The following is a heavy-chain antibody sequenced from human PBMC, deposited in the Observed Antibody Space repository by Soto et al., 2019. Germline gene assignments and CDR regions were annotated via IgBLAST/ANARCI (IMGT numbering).Heavy chain of an antibody. D-gene: IGHD2-8*01. V-gene: IGHV3-21*06. CDR3: TRERSPGMHFPDFDS. CDR2: ITSTSGDI. J-gene: IGHJ4*02. CDR1: GFLFSAYT. Sequence: EVHLVESGGGLVKPGGSLRLSCSASGFLFSAYTMNWVRQAPGKGLEWVSSITSTSGDISYIDSVTGRFTMSRDNAKNSVFLQMNSPRAEDTAVYYCTRERSPGMHFPDFDSWGQGTQVTVSS.